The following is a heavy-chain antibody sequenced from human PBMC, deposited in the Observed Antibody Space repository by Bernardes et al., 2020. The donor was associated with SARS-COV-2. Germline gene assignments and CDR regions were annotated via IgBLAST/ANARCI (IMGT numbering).Heavy chain of an antibody. CDR3: ARGPSTYYYGMDV. V-gene: IGHV3-30*03. Sequence: GGSLRLFCAACGFIFINYGLHWVRQAPGKGLEWVALISSDGSNEYYADSVKGRFTISRDNSKNSLTLQMNSLRAEDTAVYYCARGPSTYYYGMDVWGQGTTVTVSS. J-gene: IGHJ6*02. CDR2: ISSDGSNE. CDR1: GFIFINYG.